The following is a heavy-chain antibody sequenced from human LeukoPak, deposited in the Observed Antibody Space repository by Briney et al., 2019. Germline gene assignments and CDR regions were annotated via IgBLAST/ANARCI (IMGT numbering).Heavy chain of an antibody. CDR2: IYYSGST. J-gene: IGHJ1*01. V-gene: IGHV4-59*01. CDR1: GGSISSYY. D-gene: IGHD6-19*01. CDR3: ARGRLVRQYFQH. Sequence: SETLSLTCTVSGGSISSYYWSWIRQPPGKGLEWIGYIYYSGSTNYNPSLKSRVTISVDTSKNQFSLKLSSVTAADMAVYYCARGRLVRQYFQHWGQGTLVTVSS.